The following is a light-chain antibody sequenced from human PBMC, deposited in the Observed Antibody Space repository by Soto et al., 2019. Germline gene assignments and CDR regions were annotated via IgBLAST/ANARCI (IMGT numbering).Light chain of an antibody. CDR2: GSS. Sequence: EIALTQSLGTLSLFPGVRATLSCRASQNISGSYLAWYQQKPGQAPRLLIYGSSSRATGIPDRFTGSGSGTDFTLTISRLEPEDFAVYYCQQDGTFGQGTKVDIK. V-gene: IGKV3-20*01. CDR3: QQDGT. J-gene: IGKJ1*01. CDR1: QNISGSY.